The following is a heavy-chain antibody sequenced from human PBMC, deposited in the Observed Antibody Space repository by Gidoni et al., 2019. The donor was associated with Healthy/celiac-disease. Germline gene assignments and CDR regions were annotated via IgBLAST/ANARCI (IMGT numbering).Heavy chain of an antibody. CDR3: ARDRNWNDPSYYGMDV. CDR1: GYTFTSYY. CDR2: INPSGGST. Sequence: QVQLVQSGAEVKKPGASVKVSCKASGYTFTSYYMHWVRQAPGQGLEWMGIINPSGGSTSYAQKFQGRVTMTRDTSTSTVYMELSSLRSEDTAVYYCARDRNWNDPSYYGMDVWGQGTTVTVSS. J-gene: IGHJ6*02. D-gene: IGHD1-1*01. V-gene: IGHV1-46*01.